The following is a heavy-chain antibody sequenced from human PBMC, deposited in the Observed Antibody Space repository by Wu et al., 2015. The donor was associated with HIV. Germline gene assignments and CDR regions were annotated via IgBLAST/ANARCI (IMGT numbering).Heavy chain of an antibody. CDR1: GYTFIDYY. J-gene: IGHJ4*02. Sequence: QVQLVQSGAEVKKPGASVKVSCKASGYTFIDYYMHWVRQAPGQGLEWMGWINPNNGGTNYAQKFQGRVTMTRDTSISTAYMELSRLRSDDAAVYYCASYYGPESSFDYVGPGERVVTVSS. D-gene: IGHD3-10*01. CDR3: ASYYGPESSFDY. V-gene: IGHV1-2*02. CDR2: INPNNGGT.